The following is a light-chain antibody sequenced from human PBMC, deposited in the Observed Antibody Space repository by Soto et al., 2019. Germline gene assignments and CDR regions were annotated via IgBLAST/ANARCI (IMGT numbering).Light chain of an antibody. CDR1: QHIRTD. J-gene: IGKJ1*01. Sequence: EIVMTQSPVTLSLSPGGKSTLCCRASQHIRTDLACYQQRPGQAPRLXXSGASASATGIPARFSGSVSGTEFTLTIYRLQSEDFALYYGQQYTAWPPWTLGQGTKVDIK. CDR3: QQYTAWPPWT. CDR2: GAS. V-gene: IGKV3-15*01.